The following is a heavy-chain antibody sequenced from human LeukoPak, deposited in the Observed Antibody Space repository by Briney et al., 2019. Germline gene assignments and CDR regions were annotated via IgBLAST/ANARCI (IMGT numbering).Heavy chain of an antibody. CDR1: RGTFTSYA. J-gene: IGHJ4*02. Sequence: SVKVSCKASRGTFTSYAISWVRQAPGQGLEWMGGIILIFGTANYAQKFQGRVTIPADESTSTAYMELSSLRSKDTAVYYCARGDYYDSSGSRSGFDYWGQGTLVTVSS. D-gene: IGHD3-22*01. CDR3: ARGDYYDSSGSRSGFDY. V-gene: IGHV1-69*13. CDR2: IILIFGTA.